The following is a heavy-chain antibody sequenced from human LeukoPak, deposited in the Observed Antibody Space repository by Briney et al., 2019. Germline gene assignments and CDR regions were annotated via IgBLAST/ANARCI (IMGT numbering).Heavy chain of an antibody. CDR1: GVTFSSYG. D-gene: IGHD6-13*01. CDR2: ILYEGSNK. V-gene: IGHV3-33*01. CDR3: ASGEGQQLVFLVDY. Sequence: PGRALRLSCAASGVTFSSYGMHWVRQAPGKGLEWGAVILYEGSNKYYADSVKGRFTISRDNSKNTLYLQMNSLRAEDTAVYYCASGEGQQLVFLVDYWGQGTLVTVSS. J-gene: IGHJ4*02.